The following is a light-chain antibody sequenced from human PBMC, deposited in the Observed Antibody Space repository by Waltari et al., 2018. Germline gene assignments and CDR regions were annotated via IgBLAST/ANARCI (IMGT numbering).Light chain of an antibody. CDR2: KVS. CDR1: QSLVHSDGNTY. J-gene: IGKJ1*01. V-gene: IGKV2-30*02. Sequence: DVVMTQSPLSLPVTLGQPASISCRSSQSLVHSDGNTYLNWFQQRPGQSPRRLIYKVSNRDSGVPDRFSGSGSGTDVTLKISRVEAEDVGVYYCMQATHSPLTFGQGTKVEIK. CDR3: MQATHSPLT.